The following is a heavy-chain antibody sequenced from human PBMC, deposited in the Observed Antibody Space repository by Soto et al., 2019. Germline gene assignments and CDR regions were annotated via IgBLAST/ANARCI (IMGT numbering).Heavy chain of an antibody. CDR2: IYYSGST. CDR3: ARDRSYCGGDCYHAFDY. Sequence: SSETLSLTCTVSGGSISSGGYYWSWIRQHPGKGLEWIGYIYYSGSTYYNPSLKSRVTISVDTSKNQFSLKLSSVTAADTAVYYCARDRSYCGGDCYHAFDYWGQGTLVTVSS. J-gene: IGHJ4*02. V-gene: IGHV4-31*03. D-gene: IGHD2-21*02. CDR1: GGSISSGGYY.